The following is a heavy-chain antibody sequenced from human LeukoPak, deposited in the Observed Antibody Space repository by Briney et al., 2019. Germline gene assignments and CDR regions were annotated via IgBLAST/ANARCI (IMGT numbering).Heavy chain of an antibody. J-gene: IGHJ5*02. CDR2: ISSSGSTI. Sequence: GGSLRLSCAASGFTFSSYSMNWVRQAPGKGLEWVSYISSSGSTIYYADSVKGRFTISRDNAKNSLYLQLNSLRAEGTAVYYCAAEYSSSGWFDPWGQGTLVTVSS. V-gene: IGHV3-48*01. CDR3: AAEYSSSGWFDP. CDR1: GFTFSSYS. D-gene: IGHD6-6*01.